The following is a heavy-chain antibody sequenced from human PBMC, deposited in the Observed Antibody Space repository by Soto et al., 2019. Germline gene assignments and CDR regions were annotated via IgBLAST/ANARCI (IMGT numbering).Heavy chain of an antibody. CDR2: MYGAGLT. CDR3: ARAPAGPSPRWDV. D-gene: IGHD3-10*01. V-gene: IGHV4-30-2*01. Sequence: CTVSGGSISSGDYSWSWIRQPPGKGLEWIGYMYGAGLTYYNPSLKSRVTISVDKSKNQFSLNLSSVTAADTALYYCARAPAGPSPRWDVWGQGTTVTVSS. J-gene: IGHJ6*02. CDR1: GGSISSGDYS.